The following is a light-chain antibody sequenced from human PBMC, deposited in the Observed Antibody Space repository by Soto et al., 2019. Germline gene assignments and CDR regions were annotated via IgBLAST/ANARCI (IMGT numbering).Light chain of an antibody. CDR1: RGHSSYI. J-gene: IGLJ3*02. CDR2: LEGSGSY. Sequence: QPVLTQSSSASASLGSSVNLTCTLSRGHSSYIISWHQQQPGKAPRYLMKLEGSGSYNKGSGVPDRFSGSSSGADRYLTISNLQFEDEADYYCETWDSNTRVFGGGTKLTVL. CDR3: ETWDSNTRV. V-gene: IGLV4-60*02.